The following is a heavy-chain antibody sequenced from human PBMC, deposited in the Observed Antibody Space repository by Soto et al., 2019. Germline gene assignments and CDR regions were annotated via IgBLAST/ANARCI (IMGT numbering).Heavy chain of an antibody. V-gene: IGHV4-39*01. CDR2: IFYSGST. CDR1: GGSISSSSYY. J-gene: IGHJ6*02. Sequence: QLQLQESGPGLVKPSETLSLTCTVSGGSISSSSYYWGWIRQPPGKGLEWIGSIFYSGSTYYNPSLKSRVPTSVDTSKNQFSLKLSSVTAAGTAVYYCARHLTYCSAGSCYSDFPYYGMDVWSQGTTVTVSS. D-gene: IGHD2-15*01. CDR3: ARHLTYCSAGSCYSDFPYYGMDV.